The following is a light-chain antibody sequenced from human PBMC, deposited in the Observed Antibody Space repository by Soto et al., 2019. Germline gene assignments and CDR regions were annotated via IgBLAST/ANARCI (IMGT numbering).Light chain of an antibody. CDR1: QSISSY. Sequence: DIPMTQSPSSLSASVGDRVTITCRASQSISSYLNWYQQKPGKATKLLIYAASSLQSEVPSRFSGSGSGTDFTLTISSLQREDFATYYCQEGYSTPRTFGQGTKVEIK. J-gene: IGKJ1*01. V-gene: IGKV1-39*01. CDR2: AAS. CDR3: QEGYSTPRT.